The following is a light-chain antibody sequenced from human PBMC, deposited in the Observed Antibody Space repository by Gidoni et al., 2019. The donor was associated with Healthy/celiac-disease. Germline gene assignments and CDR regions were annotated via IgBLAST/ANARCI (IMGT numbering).Light chain of an antibody. CDR2: AAS. V-gene: IGKV1-39*01. CDR3: QQSYSTPPT. CDR1: QSISSY. J-gene: IGKJ2*01. Sequence: DIQMPQSPSSLSASGGDRVTITCRASQSISSYLNWYQQKPGKAPKLLIYAASSLQSGVPSRFSGSGSGTDFTLTISSLQPEDFATYYCQQSYSTPPTFGQXTKLEIK.